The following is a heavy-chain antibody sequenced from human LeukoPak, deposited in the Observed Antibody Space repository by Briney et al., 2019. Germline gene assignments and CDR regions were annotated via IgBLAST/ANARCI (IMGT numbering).Heavy chain of an antibody. Sequence: GESLKISCKASGYRFTNYWIGWVRQMPGKGLEYMGIIYPGDSDIRYSPSFQGQVTISADNSISTTFLQWSSLRASDTAIYYCARHVGVDCTGNNCYSGLWFDPWGQGTQVTASS. CDR3: ARHVGVDCTGNNCYSGLWFDP. CDR2: IYPGDSDI. J-gene: IGHJ5*02. CDR1: GYRFTNYW. V-gene: IGHV5-51*01. D-gene: IGHD2-8*02.